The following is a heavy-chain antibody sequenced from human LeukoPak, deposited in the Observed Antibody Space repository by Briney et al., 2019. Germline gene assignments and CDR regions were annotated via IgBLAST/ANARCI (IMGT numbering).Heavy chain of an antibody. V-gene: IGHV3-48*04. CDR2: ISSSGSTI. CDR3: AELGITMIGGV. D-gene: IGHD3-10*02. J-gene: IGHJ6*04. Sequence: GGSLRLSCAASGLTFSSYGMNWVRQAPGKGLEWVSYISSSGSTIYYADSVKGRFTISRDNAKNSLYLQMNSLRAEDTAVYYCAELGITMIGGVWGKGTTVTISS. CDR1: GLTFSSYG.